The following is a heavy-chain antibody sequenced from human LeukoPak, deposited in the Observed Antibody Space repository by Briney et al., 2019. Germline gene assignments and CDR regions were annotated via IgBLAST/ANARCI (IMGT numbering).Heavy chain of an antibody. CDR3: ARTLTEYYYYYMDV. V-gene: IGHV4-31*03. Sequence: SETLSLTCTVSGVSISSGDYHWGWIRQHPGKGLEWIVYIYYSGSTFYNPSFKSRVTISFDTSKNHFSLKLRSVTAADTAVFYCARTLTEYYYYYMDVWGKGTTVTVSS. CDR1: GVSISSGDYH. CDR2: IYYSGST. D-gene: IGHD3-9*01. J-gene: IGHJ6*03.